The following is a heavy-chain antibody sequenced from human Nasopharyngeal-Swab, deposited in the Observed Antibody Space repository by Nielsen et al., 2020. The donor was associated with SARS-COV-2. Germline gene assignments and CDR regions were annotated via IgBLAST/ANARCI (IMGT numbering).Heavy chain of an antibody. Sequence: QPPGKGLEWVAVISYDGSNKYYADSVKGRFTISRDNSKNTLYLQMNSLRAEDTAVYYCARAPGDGMDVWGQGTTVTVSS. CDR2: ISYDGSNK. J-gene: IGHJ6*02. V-gene: IGHV3-30-3*01. CDR3: ARAPGDGMDV.